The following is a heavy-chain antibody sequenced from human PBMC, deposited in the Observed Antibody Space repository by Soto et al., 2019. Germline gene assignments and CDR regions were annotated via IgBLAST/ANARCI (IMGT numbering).Heavy chain of an antibody. V-gene: IGHV3-48*02. D-gene: IGHD1-26*01. CDR3: AREWEVLWIWFDP. Sequence: GGSLRLSFAACGFTFSSHSMGWVRQAPGRGLEWVSYISSSSTTIFYADSVKGRFTTSRDNAKNSLYLQMNSLRDEDTAVYYCAREWEVLWIWFDPRGQGTLVTVSS. CDR1: GFTFSSHS. J-gene: IGHJ5*02. CDR2: ISSSSTTI.